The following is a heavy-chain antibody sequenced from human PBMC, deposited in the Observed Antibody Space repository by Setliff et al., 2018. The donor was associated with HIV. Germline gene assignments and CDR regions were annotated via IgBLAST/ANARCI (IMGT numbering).Heavy chain of an antibody. V-gene: IGHV4-61*02. D-gene: IGHD6-13*01. CDR2: IYTSGST. J-gene: IGHJ6*03. Sequence: LSLTCTVSGGSISSGSYYWSWIRQPAGKGLEWIGRIYTSGSTIYNPSLKSRVTILVDTSKNEFSLKLASVTAADTGVYYCARHRDPPGTSWIYYYYYMDLWGEGTTVTVSS. CDR1: GGSISSGSYY. CDR3: ARHRDPPGTSWIYYYYYMDL.